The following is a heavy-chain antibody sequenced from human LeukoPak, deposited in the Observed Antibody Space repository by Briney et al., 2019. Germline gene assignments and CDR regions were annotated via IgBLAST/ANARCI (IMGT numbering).Heavy chain of an antibody. CDR3: AKPRARCSSASCFFDY. CDR2: ISWDGDVT. D-gene: IGHD2-2*01. J-gene: IGHJ4*02. V-gene: IGHV3-43*01. Sequence: PGGSLRLSXAASGFTFDDYGMHWVRQAPGKGLEWVSFISWDGDVTYFGDSVKGRFTISRDNSKDVLYLQMNSLRTEDTAFYYCAKPRARCSSASCFFDYWGQGTLVSVSS. CDR1: GFTFDDYG.